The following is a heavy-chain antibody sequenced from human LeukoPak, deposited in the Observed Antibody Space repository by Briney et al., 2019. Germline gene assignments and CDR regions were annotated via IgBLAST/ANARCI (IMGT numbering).Heavy chain of an antibody. CDR1: GFTFSDYY. V-gene: IGHV3-11*05. Sequence: PGGSLRLSCAASGFTFSDYYMSWIRQAPGKGLEWVSYISSSSSYTNYADSVKGRFTISRDNAKNSLYLQLNSLRAEDTAVYFCATDGYCSGGSCSSTYYYYGMDVWGQGTTVTVSS. CDR2: ISSSSSYT. D-gene: IGHD2-15*01. J-gene: IGHJ6*02. CDR3: ATDGYCSGGSCSSTYYYYGMDV.